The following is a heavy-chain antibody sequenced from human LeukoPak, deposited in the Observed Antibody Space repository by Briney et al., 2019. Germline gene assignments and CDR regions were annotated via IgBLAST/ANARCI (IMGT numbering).Heavy chain of an antibody. CDR2: IYSGGST. Sequence: GGSLRLSCAASGFTVSSNYMSWVRQAPGKGLEWVSVIYSGGSTYYADSVKGRFTISRHNSKNTLYLQMNSLRAEDTAVYYCASGVATGSDAFDIWGQGTMVTVSS. J-gene: IGHJ3*02. V-gene: IGHV3-53*04. CDR1: GFTVSSNY. D-gene: IGHD5-12*01. CDR3: ASGVATGSDAFDI.